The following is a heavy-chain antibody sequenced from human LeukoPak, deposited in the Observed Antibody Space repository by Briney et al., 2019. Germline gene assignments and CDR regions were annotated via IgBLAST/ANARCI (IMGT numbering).Heavy chain of an antibody. CDR1: GFTFSSYA. D-gene: IGHD3-10*01. Sequence: GGSLRLSCAASGFTFSSYAMSWVRQAAGKGLEWVSAISGSGGSTYYADSVKGRFTISRDNSKNTLYLQMNSLRAEDTAVYYSAKRGREGEFDYWGQGTLVTVSS. J-gene: IGHJ4*02. CDR2: ISGSGGST. V-gene: IGHV3-23*01. CDR3: AKRGREGEFDY.